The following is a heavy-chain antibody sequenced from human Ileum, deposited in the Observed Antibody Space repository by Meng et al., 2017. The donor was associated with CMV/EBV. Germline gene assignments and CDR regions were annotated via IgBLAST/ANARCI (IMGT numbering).Heavy chain of an antibody. J-gene: IGHJ1*01. CDR1: GEPLNGFF. CDR2: VNNRGRT. D-gene: IGHD5-24*01. V-gene: IGHV4-34*02. Sequence: VPLQDGGAGLLKPSETLSLTCAVSGEPLNGFFCSWIRQPPGRGLEWIGEVNNRGRTNYNPSLKSRLTISIDTSKRQLSLMVTSVTAADSAIYYCASGRLQFTPSALQHWGPGTLVTVSS. CDR3: ASGRLQFTPSALQH.